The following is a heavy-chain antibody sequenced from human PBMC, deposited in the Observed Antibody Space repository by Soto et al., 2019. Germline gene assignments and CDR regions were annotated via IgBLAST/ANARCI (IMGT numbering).Heavy chain of an antibody. CDR3: ATGDGIRDCSSVSAFLLNRSSDL. D-gene: IGHD3-9*01. J-gene: IGHJ2*01. V-gene: IGHV3-23*01. Sequence: KGLEWVSGITASGIATYYADSVKGRFTISRDNAKNTVYLQMNSLRAEDTAVYFFATGDGIRDCSSVSAFLLNRSSDL. CDR2: ITASGIAT.